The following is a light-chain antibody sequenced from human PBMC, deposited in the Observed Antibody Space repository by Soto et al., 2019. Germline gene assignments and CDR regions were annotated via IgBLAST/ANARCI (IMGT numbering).Light chain of an antibody. V-gene: IGKV3-15*01. J-gene: IGKJ1*01. CDR2: GAS. Sequence: ETALTQSPATLSVSPGERATLSCRASQSVNSNLAWYQQKPGQAPRLLIYGASTRATGIPAKFSGSGSGTEFTLTISSLQSEDFAVYYCQHYNNWPRTFGQGTKVEIK. CDR3: QHYNNWPRT. CDR1: QSVNSN.